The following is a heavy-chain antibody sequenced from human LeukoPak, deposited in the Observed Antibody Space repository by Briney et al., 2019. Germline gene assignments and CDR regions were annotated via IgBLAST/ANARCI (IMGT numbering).Heavy chain of an antibody. Sequence: PGGSLRLSCTASGFTFSSYGMHWVRQAPGKGLEWVAVIWYDGNNKYYADSVKGRFTISRDNSKNTVYLQMNSLRAEDTAVYYCARETSGHHDYWGQGTLVTVSS. CDR1: GFTFSSYG. CDR2: IWYDGNNK. CDR3: ARETSGHHDY. D-gene: IGHD3-10*01. J-gene: IGHJ4*02. V-gene: IGHV3-33*01.